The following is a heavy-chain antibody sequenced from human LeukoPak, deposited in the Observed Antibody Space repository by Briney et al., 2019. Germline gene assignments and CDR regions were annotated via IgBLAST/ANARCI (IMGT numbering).Heavy chain of an antibody. D-gene: IGHD2-15*01. J-gene: IGHJ5*02. V-gene: IGHV1-69*04. CDR2: IIPILGIA. Sequence: ASVKVSCKASGGTFSSYAISWVRQAPGQGLEWMGRIIPILGIANYAQKFQGRVTTTADKSTSTAYMELSSLRSEDTAVYYCAGGYCSGGSCFWFDPWGQGTLVTVSS. CDR1: GGTFSSYA. CDR3: AGGYCSGGSCFWFDP.